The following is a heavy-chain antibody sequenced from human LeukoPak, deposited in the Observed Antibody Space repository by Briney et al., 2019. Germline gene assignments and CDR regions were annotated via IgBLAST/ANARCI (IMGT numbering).Heavy chain of an antibody. CDR3: ARGAGEGSWLIDY. CDR2: SNGANGNT. V-gene: IGHV1-3*02. D-gene: IGHD3-16*01. J-gene: IGHJ4*02. CDR1: GYTFTSNA. Sequence: RASVKVSCKTSGYTFTSNAIHWVRQAPGQRLEWMGCSNGANGNTEYSHEFQGRVTITRDTSARTAYMELSSLRSEDTAVYYCARGAGEGSWLIDYWGQGTLVIVSS.